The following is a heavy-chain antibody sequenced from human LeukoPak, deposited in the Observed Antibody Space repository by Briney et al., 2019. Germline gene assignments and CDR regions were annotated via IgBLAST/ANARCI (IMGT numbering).Heavy chain of an antibody. CDR3: ARGGYGVVFDY. J-gene: IGHJ4*02. CDR1: GFDFDDYM. Sequence: PGWSLRLSCVASGFDFDDYMMHWVRQVAGRGLEWVSLISWDGGTTNYADSVKGRFTNSRDNSKTSLYFLMNDLTAQDTAFYYCARGGYGVVFDYWGQGTLVTVSS. CDR2: ISWDGGTT. V-gene: IGHV3-43D*04. D-gene: IGHD4-17*01.